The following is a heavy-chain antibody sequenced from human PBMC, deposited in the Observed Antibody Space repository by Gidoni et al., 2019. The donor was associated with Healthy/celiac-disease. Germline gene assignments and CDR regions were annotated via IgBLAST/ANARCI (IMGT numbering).Heavy chain of an antibody. CDR2: IGTAGDT. Sequence: EVQLVESGGGLVQPGGSLRLSCAASGFTFSSYDMPWVRQATGKGLEWVSAIGTAGDTYYPGSVKGRFTISRENAKNSLYFQMNSLRAGDTAVYYCARELRYCSGGSCYRPTDYYYGMDVWGQGTTVTVSS. J-gene: IGHJ6*02. CDR3: ARELRYCSGGSCYRPTDYYYGMDV. CDR1: GFTFSSYD. D-gene: IGHD2-15*01. V-gene: IGHV3-13*01.